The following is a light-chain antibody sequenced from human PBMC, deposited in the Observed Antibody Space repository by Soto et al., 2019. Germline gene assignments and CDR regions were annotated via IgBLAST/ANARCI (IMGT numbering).Light chain of an antibody. CDR2: RAS. J-gene: IGKJ1*01. V-gene: IGKV3-15*01. CDR1: QSVYSN. Sequence: EIVMTQSPATLSVSPGERATLSCRASQSVYSNVAWYQQRPGQAPRLLIYRASTRATGIPARFSGSGSGTEFTLIISSLQSEDFAVYYCQHYQNLWAFGQGTKVEIK. CDR3: QHYQNLWA.